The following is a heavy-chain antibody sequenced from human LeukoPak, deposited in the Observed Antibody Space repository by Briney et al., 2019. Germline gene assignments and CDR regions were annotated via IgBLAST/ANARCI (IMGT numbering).Heavy chain of an antibody. V-gene: IGHV1-3*01. D-gene: IGHD3-22*01. CDR3: ARVYYYDSSGYHLGVDY. Sequence: PGASVKVSCKASGYTFSTYAMHWVRQAPGQRLEWMGWINAGNGNTGYSQKFQGRVTITRDTSASTAYMELSSLRSEDTAVYYCARVYYYDSSGYHLGVDYWGQGTLVTVSS. CDR2: INAGNGNT. CDR1: GYTFSTYA. J-gene: IGHJ4*02.